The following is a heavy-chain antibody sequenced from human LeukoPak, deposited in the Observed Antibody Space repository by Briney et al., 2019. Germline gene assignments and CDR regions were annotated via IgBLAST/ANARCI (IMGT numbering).Heavy chain of an antibody. Sequence: SETLSLTCTVSGGSMSPYHWGWIRQPPGKGLEWTGYIYYSGSTNYNPSLNSRVTISVDTSKKQFSLKLSSVTAADTAVYYCARHVREMATIVSYYYYGMDVWGQGTTVTVSS. CDR1: GGSMSPYH. J-gene: IGHJ6*02. V-gene: IGHV4-59*08. CDR2: IYYSGST. CDR3: ARHVREMATIVSYYYYGMDV. D-gene: IGHD5-12*01.